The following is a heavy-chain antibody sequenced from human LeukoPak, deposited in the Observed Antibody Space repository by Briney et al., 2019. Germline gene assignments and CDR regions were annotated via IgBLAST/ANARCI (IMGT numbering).Heavy chain of an antibody. V-gene: IGHV1-3*03. J-gene: IGHJ6*03. CDR3: ARGGPYSSSSGYYYYYYMDV. CDR2: INAGNGNT. Sequence: ASVKVSCKASGCTFTSYAMHWVRQAPGQRLEWMGWINAGNGNTKYSQEFQGRVTITRDTSASTAYMELSSLRSEDMAVYYCARGGPYSSSSGYYYYYYMDVWGKGTTVTVSS. D-gene: IGHD6-13*01. CDR1: GCTFTSYA.